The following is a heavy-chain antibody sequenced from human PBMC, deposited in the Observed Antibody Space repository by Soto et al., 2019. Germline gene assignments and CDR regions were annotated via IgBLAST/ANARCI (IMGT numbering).Heavy chain of an antibody. CDR3: AREQYNWKI. D-gene: IGHD1-20*01. V-gene: IGHV4-59*01. J-gene: IGHJ4*02. Sequence: SETLSLTCSVPGDSIRSYYWTWLRQPPGKELQWIGYVFHTGNTNYNPSLKSRVTISDDASKNQVSLRLTSVTAADTAVYFCAREQYNWKIWGQGTLVTVS. CDR2: VFHTGNT. CDR1: GDSIRSYY.